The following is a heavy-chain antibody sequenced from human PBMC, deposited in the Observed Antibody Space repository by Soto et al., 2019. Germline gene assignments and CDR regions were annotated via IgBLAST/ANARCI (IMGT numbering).Heavy chain of an antibody. CDR2: IDWDDDK. D-gene: IGHD3-22*01. J-gene: IGHJ6*02. V-gene: IGHV2-70*01. CDR3: ARISRQRMIVGRGYYYYGMDV. Sequence: SGPTLVNPTQTLTLTCTFSGFSLSTSGMCVSWIRQPPGKALEWLALIDWDDDKYYSTSLKTRLTISKDTSKNQVVLTMANMDPVDTATYYCARISRQRMIVGRGYYYYGMDVWGQGTTVTVSS. CDR1: GFSLSTSGMC.